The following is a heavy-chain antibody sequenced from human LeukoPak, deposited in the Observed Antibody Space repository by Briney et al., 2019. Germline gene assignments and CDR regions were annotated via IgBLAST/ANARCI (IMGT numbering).Heavy chain of an antibody. J-gene: IGHJ4*02. D-gene: IGHD2-21*02. V-gene: IGHV3-23*01. CDR3: AKTLGGCGGDCYPDTTFDY. Sequence: GGSLRLSCAASGFTFSSYAMSWVRQAPGKGLEWVSAISGSGGSTYYADSVKGRFTISRDNSKNTLYLQMNSLRVEDTAVYYCAKTLGGCGGDCYPDTTFDYWGQGTLVTVSS. CDR1: GFTFSSYA. CDR2: ISGSGGST.